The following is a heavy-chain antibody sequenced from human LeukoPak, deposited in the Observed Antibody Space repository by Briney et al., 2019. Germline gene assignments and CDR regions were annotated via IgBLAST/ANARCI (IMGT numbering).Heavy chain of an antibody. CDR1: GGSISGYY. CDR3: TRGTQGVGSY. J-gene: IGHJ4*02. D-gene: IGHD1-1*01. V-gene: IGHV4-4*07. Sequence: PSETLSLTCTVFGGSISGYYWSWMRQPGGKGLEWIGRVYTSGETNYNPSLLSRVTMSLDTSKNQFSLQLTSVSAADTAVYYCTRGTQGVGSYWGQGTLVTVSS. CDR2: VYTSGET.